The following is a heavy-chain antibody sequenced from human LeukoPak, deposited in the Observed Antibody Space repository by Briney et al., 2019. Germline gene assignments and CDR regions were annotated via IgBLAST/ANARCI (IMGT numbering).Heavy chain of an antibody. D-gene: IGHD2-15*01. CDR1: GGSISSYY. V-gene: IGHV4-59*08. CDR3: ARTVHCSGGSCYSPNFDY. Sequence: PSETLSLTCTVSGGSISSYYWSWIRQPPGKGLEWIGYIYYSGSTNYNPSLKSRVTISVDTSKNQFSLKLSSVTAADTAVYYCARTVHCSGGSCYSPNFDYWGQGTLVTVSS. J-gene: IGHJ4*02. CDR2: IYYSGST.